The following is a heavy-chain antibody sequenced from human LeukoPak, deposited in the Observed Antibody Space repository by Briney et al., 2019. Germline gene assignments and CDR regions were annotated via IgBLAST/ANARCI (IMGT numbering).Heavy chain of an antibody. CDR1: GFTFADYA. CDR2: ISWNSGSI. Sequence: PGRSLRLSRAASGFTFADYAMHGVRQAPGKGLEWGSGISWNSGSIGYADSVKGRFTISRDNAKNSLYLQMNSLRAEDTALYYCAKQGYYYYYYMDVWGIGTTVTVSS. V-gene: IGHV3-9*01. J-gene: IGHJ6*03. CDR3: AKQGYYYYYYMDV.